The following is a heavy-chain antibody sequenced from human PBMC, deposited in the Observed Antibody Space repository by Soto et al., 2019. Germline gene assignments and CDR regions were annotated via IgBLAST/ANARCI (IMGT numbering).Heavy chain of an antibody. CDR3: AKRAMVRGRRDY. CDR1: GFTFSSDA. CDR2: ISGSGGST. Sequence: PGGSLRLSCATSGFTFSSDAMNWVRQAPGKGLEWVSGISGSGGSTYYADSVKGRFTISRDNSRNTLYLQMNSLRAEDTAVYYCAKRAMVRGRRDYWGQGTLVTVSS. J-gene: IGHJ4*02. V-gene: IGHV3-23*01. D-gene: IGHD3-10*01.